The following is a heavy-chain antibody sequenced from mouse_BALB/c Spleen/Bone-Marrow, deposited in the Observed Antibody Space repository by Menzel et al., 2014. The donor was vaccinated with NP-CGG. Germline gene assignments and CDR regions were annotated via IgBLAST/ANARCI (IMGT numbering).Heavy chain of an antibody. CDR1: GYTFTRYW. CDR2: INPSTGDT. Sequence: QVQLQQSGAELAKPGASVKMSCKAPGYTFTRYWMHWVKQRPGQGLEWIGYINPSTGDTEYNQKFKDKATLTADMSSSTAYMQLSSLTSEDSAVYYCARGSYEAMDSWGQGTSVTVSS. J-gene: IGHJ4*01. V-gene: IGHV1-7*01. D-gene: IGHD1-1*01. CDR3: ARGSYEAMDS.